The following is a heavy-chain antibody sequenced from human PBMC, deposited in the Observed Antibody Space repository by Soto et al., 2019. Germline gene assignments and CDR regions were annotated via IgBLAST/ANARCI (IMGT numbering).Heavy chain of an antibody. D-gene: IGHD2-15*01. Sequence: GGSLILSCAASGFTLSTYAMNLVRQTPGKGLEWVAGFSGNSHSAYYADSVQGRFTISRDNSKNTVYLQMNSLRAEDTAVYYCAKASDIEVVVAATQNFDYWGQGTLVTVSS. CDR2: FSGNSHSA. J-gene: IGHJ4*02. CDR3: AKASDIEVVVAATQNFDY. CDR1: GFTLSTYA. V-gene: IGHV3-23*01.